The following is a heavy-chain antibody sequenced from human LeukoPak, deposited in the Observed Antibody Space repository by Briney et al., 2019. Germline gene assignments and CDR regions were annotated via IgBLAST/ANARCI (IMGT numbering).Heavy chain of an antibody. J-gene: IGHJ4*02. V-gene: IGHV1-8*01. CDR1: GYTFTSYD. D-gene: IGHD1-26*01. Sequence: ASVKDSCKASGYTFTSYDINWVRQATGQGLEWMGWMNPKSGSTGFARKFQGRVTMTRDTSISTAYMELGSLRSEDTAVYYCARVTGSIDYWGQGTVDPVSS. CDR3: ARVTGSIDY. CDR2: MNPKSGST.